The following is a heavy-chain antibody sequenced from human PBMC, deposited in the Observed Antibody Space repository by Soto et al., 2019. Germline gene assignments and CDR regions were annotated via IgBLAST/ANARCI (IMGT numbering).Heavy chain of an antibody. D-gene: IGHD6-19*01. V-gene: IGHV1-24*01. Sequence: ASVKVPCKVSGYTLTELSMHWVRQAPGKGLEWMGGFDPEDGETIYAQKFQGRVTMTEDTSADTAYMELSSLGSEDTAVYYCATPRLGAVVSEAWLDPGGEGTKFPVST. CDR3: ATPRLGAVVSEAWLDP. CDR1: GYTLTELS. CDR2: FDPEDGET. J-gene: IGHJ5*02.